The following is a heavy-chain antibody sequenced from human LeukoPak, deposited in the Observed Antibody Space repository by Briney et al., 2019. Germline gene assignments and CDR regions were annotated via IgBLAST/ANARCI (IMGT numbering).Heavy chain of an antibody. CDR3: ARDWDSSSPPRMDV. CDR2: ISSSSSYI. V-gene: IGHV3-21*01. D-gene: IGHD6-6*01. J-gene: IGHJ6*04. CDR1: GYSISSGYY. Sequence: ETLSLTCAVSGYSISSGYYWGWIRQPPGKGLEWVSSISSSSSYIYYADSVRGRFTISRDNAKNSLYLQMNSLRAEDTAVYYCARDWDSSSPPRMDVWGKGTTVTVSS.